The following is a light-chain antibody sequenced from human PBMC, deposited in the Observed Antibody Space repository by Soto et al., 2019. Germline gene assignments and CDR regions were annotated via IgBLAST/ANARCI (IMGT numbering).Light chain of an antibody. J-gene: IGKJ1*01. CDR1: QSVSGW. Sequence: DNQMTQAPSTLPASVGDTVTVSCQASQSVSGWLAWYQQKPGEXSKXXIYDASALPRGVPSRFRGSGSGTKFTLTISSLKPDDFGTYYCQQYNSFAWTFGQGTKVEI. CDR2: DAS. CDR3: QQYNSFAWT. V-gene: IGKV1-5*01.